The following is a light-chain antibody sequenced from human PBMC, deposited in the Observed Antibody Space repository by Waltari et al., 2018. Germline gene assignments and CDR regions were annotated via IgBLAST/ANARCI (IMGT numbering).Light chain of an antibody. CDR3: QQYNLYSWT. J-gene: IGKJ1*01. V-gene: IGKV1-5*03. Sequence: DIQMTQSHSTLSASVGDRVTITCRASQSINSWLAWYQQKPGKAPKLLISKASSLESGVPSRFSGSGSGTEFNLSISSLQPDDFTTYYCQQYNLYSWTFGQGTKVEV. CDR2: KAS. CDR1: QSINSW.